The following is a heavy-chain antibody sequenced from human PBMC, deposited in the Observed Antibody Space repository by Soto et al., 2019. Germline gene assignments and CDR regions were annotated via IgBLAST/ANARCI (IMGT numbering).Heavy chain of an antibody. CDR2: IGTAGDT. D-gene: IGHD3-10*01. CDR3: ARVRGNYYYGMDV. CDR1: GFTFSSYD. J-gene: IGHJ6*02. Sequence: EVQLVESGGGLVQPGGSLRLSCAASGFTFSSYDMHWVRQATGKGLEWVSAIGTAGDTYYPGAVKGRFTISRENAKSSLYLQMNSLRGGDTAVYYCARVRGNYYYGMDVWGQGTTVTASS. V-gene: IGHV3-13*04.